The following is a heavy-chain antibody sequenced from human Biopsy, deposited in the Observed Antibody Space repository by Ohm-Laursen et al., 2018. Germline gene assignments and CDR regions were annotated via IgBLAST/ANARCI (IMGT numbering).Heavy chain of an antibody. J-gene: IGHJ5*02. CDR3: AREPRIAAVAYFDP. CDR2: IYSSGST. Sequence: LSLTCSVSGGSISNYYWSWIRQPAGKGLEWIGRIYSSGSTNYNPSLKSRVTMSVDTSKNQFSLILSSMTAADTAVYYCAREPRIAAVAYFDPWGQGTLVTVSS. V-gene: IGHV4-4*07. D-gene: IGHD6-13*01. CDR1: GGSISNYY.